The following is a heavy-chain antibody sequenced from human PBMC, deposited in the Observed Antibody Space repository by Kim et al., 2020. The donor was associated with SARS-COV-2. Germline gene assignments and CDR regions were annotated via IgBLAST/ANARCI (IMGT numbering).Heavy chain of an antibody. CDR1: GGSFSGYY. J-gene: IGHJ4*01. CDR3: ASSVGYDFWSGYVKFDY. Sequence: SETLSLTCAVYGGSFSGYYWSWIRQPPGKGLEWIGEINHSGSTNYNPSLKSRVTISVDTSKNQFSLKLSSVTAADTAVYYCASSVGYDFWSGYVKFDYWG. D-gene: IGHD3-3*01. V-gene: IGHV4-34*01. CDR2: INHSGST.